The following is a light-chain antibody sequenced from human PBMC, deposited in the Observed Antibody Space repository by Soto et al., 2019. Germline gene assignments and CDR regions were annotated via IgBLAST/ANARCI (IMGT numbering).Light chain of an antibody. V-gene: IGLV2-11*01. CDR2: DVN. Sequence: QSALTQPRSVSGSPGQSVTISCTGSSSDVGAYNFASWYQQHPGAAPKLLIHDVNKRPPGVPDRFSASKSGNTASLTISGLQAEDEADYYCCSYASEYKYVFGSGTKVIVL. CDR3: CSYASEYKYV. J-gene: IGLJ1*01. CDR1: SSDVGAYNF.